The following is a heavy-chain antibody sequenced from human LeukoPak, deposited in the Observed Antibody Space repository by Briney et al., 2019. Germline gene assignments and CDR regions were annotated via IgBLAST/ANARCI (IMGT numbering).Heavy chain of an antibody. CDR2: IYYSGST. CDR1: GGSISSYY. V-gene: IGHV4-59*01. J-gene: IGHJ4*02. D-gene: IGHD3-3*01. CDR3: AREVSGSHSRFDY. Sequence: PSETLSLTCTVSGGSISSYYWSWIRQPPGKGLEWIGYIYYSGSTNYNPSLKSRVTISVDTSKNQFSLKLSSVTAADTAVYYCAREVSGSHSRFDYWGQGTLVTVSS.